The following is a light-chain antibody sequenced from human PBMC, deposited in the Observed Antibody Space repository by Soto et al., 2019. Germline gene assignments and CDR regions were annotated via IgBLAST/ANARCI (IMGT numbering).Light chain of an antibody. CDR3: SSYTSSDTLVV. V-gene: IGLV2-14*01. J-gene: IGLJ2*01. CDR1: SSDVGGYNY. CDR2: EVS. Sequence: QSALTQPASVSGSPGQSITISCTGTSSDVGGYNYVSWYQQHPGTAPKLLIYEVSNRPSGLSNRFSGSKSGNTASLTISGLQAEDEADYYCSSYTSSDTLVVFGGGTKVTVL.